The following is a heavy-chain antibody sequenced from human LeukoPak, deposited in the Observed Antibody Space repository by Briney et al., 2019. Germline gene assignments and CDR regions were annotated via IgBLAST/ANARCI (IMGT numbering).Heavy chain of an antibody. CDR3: AKDRVAGRGDFDY. D-gene: IGHD6-19*01. J-gene: IGHJ4*02. V-gene: IGHV3-30*02. CDR1: GFTFSSYG. Sequence: GGSLRLSCAASGFTFSSYGMHWVRQAPAKGLEWVAFIRYDGSNKYYADSVKGRFTISRDNSKNTLYLQMNSLRAEDTAVYYCAKDRVAGRGDFDYWGQGTLVTVSS. CDR2: IRYDGSNK.